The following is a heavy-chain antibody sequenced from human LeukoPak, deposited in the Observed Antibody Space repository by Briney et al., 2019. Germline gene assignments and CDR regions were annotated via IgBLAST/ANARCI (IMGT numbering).Heavy chain of an antibody. CDR1: GFTVSSNY. CDR3: ARDKSGSYLTFSYYMDV. Sequence: PGGSLRLSRAASGFTVSSNYMSWVRQAPGKGLEWVSVIYSGGSTYYADSVKGRFTISRDNSKNTLYLQMNSLRAEDTVVYYCARDKSGSYLTFSYYMDVWGKGTTVTVSS. V-gene: IGHV3-53*01. D-gene: IGHD1-26*01. CDR2: IYSGGST. J-gene: IGHJ6*03.